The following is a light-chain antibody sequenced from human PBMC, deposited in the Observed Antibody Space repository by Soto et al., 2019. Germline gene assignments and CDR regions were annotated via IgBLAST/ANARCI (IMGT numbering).Light chain of an antibody. Sequence: DILMTQSPATLSVSPGESAPLSCRASQSVSSNLAWYQQKPGQAPRLLIYGASTRATGIPARFSGSGSGTDFTLTISSLQAEDFATYYCQQDLRPPLTFGPGTKVDI. J-gene: IGKJ3*01. CDR1: QSVSSN. CDR2: GAS. V-gene: IGKV3-15*01. CDR3: QQDLRPPLT.